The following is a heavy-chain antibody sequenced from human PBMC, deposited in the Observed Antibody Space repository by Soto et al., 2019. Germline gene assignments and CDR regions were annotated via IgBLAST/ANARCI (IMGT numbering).Heavy chain of an antibody. D-gene: IGHD3-22*01. J-gene: IGHJ6*02. CDR3: ARDEFDYDSSGYYLGGMDV. CDR2: INPSGGST. Sequence: QVQLVQSGAEVKKPGASVKVSCKASGYTFTSYYMHWVRQAPGQGLEWMGIINPSGGSTSYAQKFQGRVTMTRDTSTSTVYMELSSLRSEDTAVYYCARDEFDYDSSGYYLGGMDVWGQGTTVTVSS. CDR1: GYTFTSYY. V-gene: IGHV1-46*01.